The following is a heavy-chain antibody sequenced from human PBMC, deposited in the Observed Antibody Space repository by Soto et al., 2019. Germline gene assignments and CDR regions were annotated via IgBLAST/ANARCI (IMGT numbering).Heavy chain of an antibody. D-gene: IGHD4-17*01. J-gene: IGHJ4*02. CDR2: FDPEDGET. Sequence: ASAKASCEVSGYAHTELSMHSVRQSPGKGLEWMGGFDPEDGETIYAQKFQSRVTMTEDTSTDTAYMELSSLRSEDTAVYYCATDLHHYGDYGGVDYWGQGTLVTVSS. V-gene: IGHV1-24*01. CDR1: GYAHTELS. CDR3: ATDLHHYGDYGGVDY.